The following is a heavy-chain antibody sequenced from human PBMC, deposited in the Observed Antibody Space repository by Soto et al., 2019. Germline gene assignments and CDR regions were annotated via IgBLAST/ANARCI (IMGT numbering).Heavy chain of an antibody. J-gene: IGHJ3*02. V-gene: IGHV1-18*01. CDR3: ARPQWLAPNDAFDI. D-gene: IGHD6-19*01. CDR1: GYTFTSYG. CDR2: ISAYNGNT. Sequence: GASVKVSCKASGYTFTSYGISWVRQAPGQGLEWMGWISAYNGNTNYAQKLQGRVTMTTDTSTSTAYMELRSLRSDDTAVYYCARPQWLAPNDAFDIWGQGTMVTVSS.